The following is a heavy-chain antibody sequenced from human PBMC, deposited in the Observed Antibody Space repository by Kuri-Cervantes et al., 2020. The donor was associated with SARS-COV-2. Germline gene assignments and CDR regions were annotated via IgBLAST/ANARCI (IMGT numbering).Heavy chain of an antibody. CDR2: ISSSSSYI. D-gene: IGHD2-2*01. Sequence: GGSLRLSCAASGFTFSSYSMNWVRQAPGKGLEWVSSISSSSSYIYYADSVKGRFTISRDNAKNSLYLQMNSLRAEDTAVYYCARDPIVVVPAEMFYYGMDVWGQGTTVTVSS. CDR3: ARDPIVVVPAEMFYYGMDV. V-gene: IGHV3-21*01. J-gene: IGHJ6*02. CDR1: GFTFSSYS.